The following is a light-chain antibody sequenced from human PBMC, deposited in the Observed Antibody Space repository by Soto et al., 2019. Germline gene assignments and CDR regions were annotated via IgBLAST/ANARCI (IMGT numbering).Light chain of an antibody. CDR3: QQSYSTPQDT. J-gene: IGKJ4*01. V-gene: IGKV1-39*01. CDR2: AAS. Sequence: DIQMTQSPSSLSASVGDRVTITCRASQSISSYLNWYQQKPGKAPKLLIYAASSLQSGVPSRFRGSGSGTDFTLTISSLQPEDFATYYCQQSYSTPQDTFGGGTKVEIK. CDR1: QSISSY.